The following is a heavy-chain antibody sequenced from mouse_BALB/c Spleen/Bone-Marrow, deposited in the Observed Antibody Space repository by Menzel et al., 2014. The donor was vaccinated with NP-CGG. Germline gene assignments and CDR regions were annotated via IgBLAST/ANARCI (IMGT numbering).Heavy chain of an antibody. J-gene: IGHJ3*01. CDR1: GYNITDTY. Sequence: VQLKRSGPELSQPGASVKVSCTSSGYNITDTYMYWVKQSPEQSLEWIGCIDPSNGNPNYNPKFQGKATITADTSSNRADLKLSNLTSEDNAVYYCASNWYGRSGFDYWGQAT. D-gene: IGHD1-1*01. CDR2: IDPSNGNP. CDR3: ASNWYGRSGFDY. V-gene: IGHV14-3*02.